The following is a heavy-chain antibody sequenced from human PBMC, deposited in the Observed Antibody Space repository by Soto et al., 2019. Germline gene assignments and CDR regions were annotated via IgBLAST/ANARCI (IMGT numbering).Heavy chain of an antibody. CDR2: ISSSSSYI. CDR3: ARDQGTAMATGDYGMDV. V-gene: IGHV3-21*01. D-gene: IGHD5-18*01. Sequence: GGSLRLSCAASGFTFSSYSMNWVRQAPGKGLEWVSSISSSSSYIYYADSVKGRFTISRDNAKNSLYLQMNSLRAEDTAVYYCARDQGTAMATGDYGMDVWGQGTTVTVSS. J-gene: IGHJ6*02. CDR1: GFTFSSYS.